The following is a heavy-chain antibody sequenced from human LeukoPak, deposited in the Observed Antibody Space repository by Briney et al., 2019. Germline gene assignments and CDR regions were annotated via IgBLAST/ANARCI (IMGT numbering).Heavy chain of an antibody. V-gene: IGHV3-7*01. CDR2: IKQDGSEK. CDR1: GFTFSSYW. J-gene: IGHJ4*02. Sequence: GGSLRLSCAASGFTFSSYWMSWVRQAPGKGLEWVPNIKQDGSEKYYVDSVKGRFTISRDNAKNSLYLQMNSLRAEDTAVYYCAFPGDYGPFDYWGQGTLVTVSS. CDR3: AFPGDYGPFDY. D-gene: IGHD4-17*01.